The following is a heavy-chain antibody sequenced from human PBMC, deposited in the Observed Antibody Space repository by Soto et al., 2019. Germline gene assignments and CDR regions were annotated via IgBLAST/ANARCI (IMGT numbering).Heavy chain of an antibody. CDR1: GYSFTSYW. D-gene: IGHD6-19*01. J-gene: IGHJ1*01. V-gene: IGHV5-51*01. CDR3: ARPGYSSAWYSAAEYLQY. CDR2: IYPGDSDT. Sequence: HGESLKISCKASGYSFTSYWIGWVRQMPGEGLEWMGIIYPGDSDTKYSPSFQGQVTISADKSISTAYLQWSSLKASDTAMYYCARPGYSSAWYSAAEYLQYWGQGTRVNVS.